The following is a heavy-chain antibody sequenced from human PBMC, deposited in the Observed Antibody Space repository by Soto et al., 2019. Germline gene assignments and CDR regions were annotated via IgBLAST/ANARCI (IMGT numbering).Heavy chain of an antibody. CDR2: ITASGGRT. CDR1: GFTFNNYA. Sequence: EVHLLESGGGLVQPGGSLRLSCTASGFTFNNYAMTWVRQAPGRGLEGVSGITASGGRTYYADSVKGRFTISRDNSKSTLYLQMNSVRADDTAVYYCAKDTRYADYVRWFDSWGQGTLVTVSS. D-gene: IGHD4-17*01. CDR3: AKDTRYADYVRWFDS. J-gene: IGHJ5*01. V-gene: IGHV3-23*01.